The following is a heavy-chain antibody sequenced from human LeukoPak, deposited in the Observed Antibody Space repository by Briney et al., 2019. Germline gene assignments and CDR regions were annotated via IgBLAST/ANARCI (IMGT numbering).Heavy chain of an antibody. J-gene: IGHJ5*02. CDR2: IYYSGST. Sequence: PSETLSLTCTVSGGSIRSYYWSWIRQHPGKGLEWIGYIYYSGSTYYNPSLKSRVTISVDTSKNQFSLKLSSVTAADTAVYYCARVLAVAGTSWFDPWGQGTLVTVSS. CDR1: GGSIRSYY. D-gene: IGHD6-19*01. CDR3: ARVLAVAGTSWFDP. V-gene: IGHV4-31*03.